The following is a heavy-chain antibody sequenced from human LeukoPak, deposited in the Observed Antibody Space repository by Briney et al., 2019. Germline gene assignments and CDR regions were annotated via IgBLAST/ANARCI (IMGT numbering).Heavy chain of an antibody. CDR2: ISSSSSYI. Sequence: GGSLRLSCAASGFTFSSYSMNWVRQAPGKGLEWVSSISSSSSYIYYADSVKGQFTISRDNAKNSLYLQMNSLRAEDTAVYYCARVPRTTVTTYYYYYMDVWGKGTTVTVSS. D-gene: IGHD4-17*01. CDR1: GFTFSSYS. V-gene: IGHV3-21*01. CDR3: ARVPRTTVTTYYYYYMDV. J-gene: IGHJ6*03.